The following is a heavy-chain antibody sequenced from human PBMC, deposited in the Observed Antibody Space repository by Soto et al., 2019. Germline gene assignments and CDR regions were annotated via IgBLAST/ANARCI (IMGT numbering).Heavy chain of an antibody. CDR1: GYTFTSYA. CDR2: INAGNGDT. Sequence: ASVKVSCKASGYTFTSYAMHWVRQAPGQRLEWMGWINAGNGDTKYSQKLQGRVTITRDTSASTAYMELSSLRSEDTTVYYCAREHLPTYYYDSSGPTAAFDIWGQGTMVTVSS. V-gene: IGHV1-3*01. CDR3: AREHLPTYYYDSSGPTAAFDI. J-gene: IGHJ3*02. D-gene: IGHD3-22*01.